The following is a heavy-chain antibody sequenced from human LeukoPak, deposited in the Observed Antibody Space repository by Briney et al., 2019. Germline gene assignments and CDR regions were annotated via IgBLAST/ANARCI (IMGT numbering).Heavy chain of an antibody. CDR3: AELGITMIGGV. V-gene: IGHV3-48*04. Sequence: GGSLRLSCAASGFTFSSYSMNWVRQAPGKGREWVSYLSSSGSTIYYADSVKGRFTISRDNAKNSLYLQMNSLRAEDTAVYYCAELGITMIGGVWGKGTTVTISS. J-gene: IGHJ6*04. D-gene: IGHD3-10*02. CDR1: GFTFSSYS. CDR2: LSSSGSTI.